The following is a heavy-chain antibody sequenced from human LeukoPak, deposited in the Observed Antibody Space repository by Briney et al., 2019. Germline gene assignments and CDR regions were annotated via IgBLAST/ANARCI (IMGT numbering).Heavy chain of an antibody. CDR1: GGTFSSYA. CDR2: IIPIFGTA. Sequence: ASVKVSCKASGGTFSSYAISWVRQAPGQGLEWMGGIIPIFGTANYAQKFQGRVTITADESTSTAYMELSSLRSEDTAVYYCARVRQDIVVVPAYYYGMDVWGQGTTVTVSS. D-gene: IGHD2-2*01. J-gene: IGHJ6*02. V-gene: IGHV1-69*01. CDR3: ARVRQDIVVVPAYYYGMDV.